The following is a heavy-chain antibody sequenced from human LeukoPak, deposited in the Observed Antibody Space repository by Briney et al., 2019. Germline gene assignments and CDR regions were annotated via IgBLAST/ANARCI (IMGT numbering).Heavy chain of an antibody. CDR1: GYSFTSYW. Sequence: GESLKISCKGPGYSFTSYWIGWVRQMPGKGLEWMGIIYAGDSDTRYSPSFQGQVTISVDKSISTAYLQWSSLQASDTAMYYCARAIGTSQFYFYYGMDVWGQGTTATVSS. J-gene: IGHJ6*02. CDR2: IYAGDSDT. D-gene: IGHD2-2*01. CDR3: ARAIGTSQFYFYYGMDV. V-gene: IGHV5-51*01.